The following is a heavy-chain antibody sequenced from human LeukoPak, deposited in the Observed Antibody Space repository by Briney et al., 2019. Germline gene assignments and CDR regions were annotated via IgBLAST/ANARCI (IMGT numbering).Heavy chain of an antibody. D-gene: IGHD3-10*01. CDR1: GFTVSSNY. CDR3: AREILWFGEYTYYFDY. V-gene: IGHV3-53*01. CDR2: IYSGGST. Sequence: GGSLRLSCAASGFTVSSNYMSWVRQAPGKGLEWVSVIYSGGSTYYADSVKGRFTISSDNAKNSLYLQMNSLRAEDTAVYYCAREILWFGEYTYYFDYWGQGTLVTVSS. J-gene: IGHJ4*02.